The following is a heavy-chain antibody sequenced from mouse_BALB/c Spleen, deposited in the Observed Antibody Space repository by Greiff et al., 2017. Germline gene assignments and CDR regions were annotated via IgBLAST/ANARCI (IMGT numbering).Heavy chain of an antibody. CDR3: ARSYYRYDDYAMDY. CDR2: INPYNDGT. CDR1: GYTFTSYV. J-gene: IGHJ4*01. Sequence: LQESGPELVKPGASVKMSCKASGYTFTSYVMHWVKQKPGQGLEWIGYINPYNDGTKYNEKFKGKATLTADKSSSTAYMQLSSLTSEDSAVYYCARSYYRYDDYAMDYWGQGTSVTVSS. V-gene: IGHV1-14*01. D-gene: IGHD2-14*01.